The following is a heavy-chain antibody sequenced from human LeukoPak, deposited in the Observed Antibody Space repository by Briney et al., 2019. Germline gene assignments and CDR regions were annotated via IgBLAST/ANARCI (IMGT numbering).Heavy chain of an antibody. J-gene: IGHJ6*02. D-gene: IGHD5-18*01. V-gene: IGHV1-58*02. CDR3: ATDSKRGYSYGYYMGYYYGMDV. Sequence: ASVKVSCKASGFTFTSSAMQWVRQARGQRLEWVGWIVVGSGNTNYAQKFQERVTITRDMSTSTAYMELSSLRSEDTAVYYCATDSKRGYSYGYYMGYYYGMDVWGQGSTVTVSS. CDR2: IVVGSGNT. CDR1: GFTFTSSA.